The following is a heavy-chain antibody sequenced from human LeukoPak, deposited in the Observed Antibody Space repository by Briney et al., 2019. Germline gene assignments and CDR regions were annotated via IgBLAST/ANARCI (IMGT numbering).Heavy chain of an antibody. CDR2: ISYDGSNK. D-gene: IGHD4-17*01. CDR3: ARDLLLRDYGDYTDY. V-gene: IGHV3-30*04. CDR1: GFTFSSYA. Sequence: GGSLRLSCAASGFTFSSYAMHWVRQAPGKGLEWVAVISYDGSNKYYADSVKGRFTISRDNSKNTLYLQMNSLRAEGTAVYYCARDLLLRDYGDYTDYWGQGTLVTVSS. J-gene: IGHJ4*02.